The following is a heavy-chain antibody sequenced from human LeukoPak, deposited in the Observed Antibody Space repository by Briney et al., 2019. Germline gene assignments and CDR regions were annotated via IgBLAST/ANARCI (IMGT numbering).Heavy chain of an antibody. V-gene: IGHV1-3*01. D-gene: IGHD2-21*01. CDR1: GYTFTSYA. CDR3: AKMGVRTLLTDIVVGPTADDYLDS. J-gene: IGHJ4*02. CDR2: INAGNGNT. Sequence: ASVKVSCKASGYTFTSYAMHWVRQAPGQRLEWMGWINAGNGNTKYSQKFQGRVTMTTDRSANTAYMELRSLTSGDTAVYYCAKMGVRTLLTDIVVGPTADDYLDSWGQGTLVTVSS.